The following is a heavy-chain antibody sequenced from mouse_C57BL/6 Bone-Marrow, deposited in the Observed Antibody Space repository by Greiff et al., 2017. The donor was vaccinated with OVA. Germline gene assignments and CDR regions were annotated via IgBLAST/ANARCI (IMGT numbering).Heavy chain of an antibody. CDR2: ISNGGGST. Sequence: EVKLQESGGGLVQPGGSLKLSCAASGFTFSDYYMYWVRQTPEKRLEWVAYISNGGGSTYYPDTVKGRFTISRDNAKNTLYLQMSRLKSEDTAMYYCARHGYYGSKAYWGQGTLVTVSA. D-gene: IGHD1-1*01. V-gene: IGHV5-12*01. J-gene: IGHJ3*01. CDR1: GFTFSDYY. CDR3: ARHGYYGSKAY.